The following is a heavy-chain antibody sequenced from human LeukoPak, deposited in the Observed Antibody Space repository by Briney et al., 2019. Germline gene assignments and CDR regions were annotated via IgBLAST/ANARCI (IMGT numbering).Heavy chain of an antibody. CDR3: AKVSGTVTRGYFDY. Sequence: GGSLRLSCAASGFTFSSYAMSWVRQAPGKGLEWVSAISGSGGSTYYADSVKGRFTISRDNSKNTLYLQMNRLRAGDTAVYYCAKVSGTVTRGYFDYWGQGTLVTVSS. J-gene: IGHJ4*02. V-gene: IGHV3-23*01. D-gene: IGHD4-17*01. CDR2: ISGSGGST. CDR1: GFTFSSYA.